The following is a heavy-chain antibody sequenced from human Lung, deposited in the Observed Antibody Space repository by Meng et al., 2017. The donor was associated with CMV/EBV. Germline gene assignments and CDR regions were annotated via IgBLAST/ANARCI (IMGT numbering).Heavy chain of an antibody. J-gene: IGHJ6*02. Sequence: ASXXVSXKASGYTFTSYYMHWVRQAPGQGLEWMGIINPSGGSTSYAQKFQGRVTMTRDTSTSTVYMELSSLRSEDTAVYYCARDVAAAGTGSGWDDYYYGMDVXGRGXTVTVSS. CDR3: ARDVAAAGTGSGWDDYYYGMDV. V-gene: IGHV1-46*01. D-gene: IGHD6-13*01. CDR1: GYTFTSYY. CDR2: INPSGGST.